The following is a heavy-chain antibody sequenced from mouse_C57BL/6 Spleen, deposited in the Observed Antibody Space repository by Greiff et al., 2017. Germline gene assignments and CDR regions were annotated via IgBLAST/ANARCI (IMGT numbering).Heavy chain of an antibody. J-gene: IGHJ4*01. CDR2: IDPSDSYT. V-gene: IGHV1-69*01. Sequence: QVQLQQSGAELVMPGASVKLSCKASGYTFTSYWMHWVKQRPGQGLEWIGEIDPSDSYTNYNQKFKGKSTLTVDKSSSTAYMQLSSLTSEDSAVYYCARNYGLYAMDYWGQGTSVTVSS. D-gene: IGHD1-2*01. CDR1: GYTFTSYW. CDR3: ARNYGLYAMDY.